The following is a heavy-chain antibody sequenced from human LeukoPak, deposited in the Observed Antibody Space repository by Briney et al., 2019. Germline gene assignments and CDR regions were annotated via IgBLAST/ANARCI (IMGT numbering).Heavy chain of an antibody. Sequence: GGSLRLSCAASGFTFSSYSMNWVRQAPGKGLEWVSYISSSSSTIYYADSVKGRFTISRDNAKNSLYLQMNSLRAEDTAVYYCAKEGGYCSSTSCSVYWGQGTLVTVSS. D-gene: IGHD2-2*01. J-gene: IGHJ4*02. CDR2: ISSSSSTI. CDR3: AKEGGYCSSTSCSVY. CDR1: GFTFSSYS. V-gene: IGHV3-48*04.